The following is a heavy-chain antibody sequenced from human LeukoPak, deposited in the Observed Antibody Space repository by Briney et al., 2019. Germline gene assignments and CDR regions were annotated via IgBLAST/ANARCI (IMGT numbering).Heavy chain of an antibody. CDR1: GFTFSNHA. D-gene: IGHD2-15*01. V-gene: IGHV3-23*01. J-gene: IGHJ4*02. Sequence: GGSLRLSCAASGFTFSNHAMSWVRQTPGKGLRWVSVISGSGRTTEYADSVKGRFTISRDNSKNTLSLQMNSLRVEDTAIYYCAKNVVVKRYIDYWGQGTLVTVSS. CDR2: ISGSGRTT. CDR3: AKNVVVKRYIDY.